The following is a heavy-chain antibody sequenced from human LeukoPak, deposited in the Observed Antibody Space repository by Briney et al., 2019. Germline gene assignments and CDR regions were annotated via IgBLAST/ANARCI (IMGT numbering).Heavy chain of an antibody. Sequence: SVKVSCKASGGTFSSYAISWVRQAPGQGLEWMGGIIPIFGTANYAQKFQGRVTITTDESTSTAYMELSSLRSEDTAVYYRARFDSSGWPYFDYWGQGTLVTVSS. V-gene: IGHV1-69*05. D-gene: IGHD6-19*01. CDR1: GGTFSSYA. CDR2: IIPIFGTA. CDR3: ARFDSSGWPYFDY. J-gene: IGHJ4*02.